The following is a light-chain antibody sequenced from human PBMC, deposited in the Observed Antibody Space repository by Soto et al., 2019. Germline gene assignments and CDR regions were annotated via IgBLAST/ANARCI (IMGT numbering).Light chain of an antibody. CDR1: QGISDA. V-gene: IGKV1D-13*01. Sequence: AIQLTQSQSSLSAAVGDRVPITCRASQGISDALAWYQQKPGKAPRLLIYDDSSLESGVPSRFSGSGSGTDCTLTISSLQPEDFATYYCQQFNNYPITFGQGTRLEIK. J-gene: IGKJ5*01. CDR3: QQFNNYPIT. CDR2: DDS.